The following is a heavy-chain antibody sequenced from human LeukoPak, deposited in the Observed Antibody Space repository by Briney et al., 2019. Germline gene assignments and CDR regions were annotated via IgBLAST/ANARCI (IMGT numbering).Heavy chain of an antibody. V-gene: IGHV3-53*01. Sequence: TGGSLRLSCAASGFTFSSYAMSWVRQAPGKGLEWVSVIYTGGSTYYADSVKGRFTITRDNSKNTLYLQMNSLRAEDTAVYYCARGSVDGDYLFSWGQGTLVTVSS. CDR2: IYTGGST. CDR3: ARGSVDGDYLFS. J-gene: IGHJ5*02. D-gene: IGHD4-17*01. CDR1: GFTFSSYA.